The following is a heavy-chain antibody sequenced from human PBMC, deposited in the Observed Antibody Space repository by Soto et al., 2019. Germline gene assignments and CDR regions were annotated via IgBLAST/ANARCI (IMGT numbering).Heavy chain of an antibody. Sequence: PGGSLRLSCAASGFTFSSYAMSWVRQAPGKGLEWVSAISGSGGSTYYADPVKGRFTISRDNSKNTLYLQMNSLRAEDTAVYYCAKDSFRKRFLSPRPPGWWFDPWGQGTLVTVSS. D-gene: IGHD3-3*01. CDR3: AKDSFRKRFLSPRPPGWWFDP. CDR1: GFTFSSYA. J-gene: IGHJ5*02. V-gene: IGHV3-23*01. CDR2: ISGSGGST.